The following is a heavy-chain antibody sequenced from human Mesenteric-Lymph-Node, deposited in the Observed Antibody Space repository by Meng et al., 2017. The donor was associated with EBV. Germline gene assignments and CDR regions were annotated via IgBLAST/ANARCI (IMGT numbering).Heavy chain of an antibody. Sequence: QIQLLQPDYEVKKPGASVKVSCRASGYTFSSYGISWVRQAPGQGLEWMGWIITVFGTPKYAQKFQGRVTITADESTSTAYMELRSLRSEDTAVYHCVTDGFESPGDWGQGTLVTVFS. CDR2: IITVFGTP. D-gene: IGHD3-10*01. CDR3: VTDGFESPGD. J-gene: IGHJ4*02. V-gene: IGHV1-69*13. CDR1: GYTFSSYG.